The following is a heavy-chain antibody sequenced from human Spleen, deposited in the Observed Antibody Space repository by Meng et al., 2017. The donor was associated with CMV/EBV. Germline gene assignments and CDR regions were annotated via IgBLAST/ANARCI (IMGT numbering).Heavy chain of an antibody. CDR1: GYSFRSYY. Sequence: SVKVSCKASGYSFRSYYIHWVRQAPGQGLEWVGTVNPRGGDTSNAQKFHGRVTMTRDTSTSTVYMERGSLRSEDTALYYCAGQDQLLFGGAFDVWGQGTMVTVSS. CDR3: AGQDQLLFGGAFDV. J-gene: IGHJ3*01. CDR2: VNPRGGDT. D-gene: IGHD2-21*02. V-gene: IGHV1-46*01.